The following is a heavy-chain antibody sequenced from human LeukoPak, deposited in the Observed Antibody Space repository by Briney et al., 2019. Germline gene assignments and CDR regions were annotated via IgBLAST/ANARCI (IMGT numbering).Heavy chain of an antibody. Sequence: ASVKVSCKASGGTCSSYAISWVRQAPGQGLEWMGRILPIFGIANYAQKFQGRVTITADKSTSTAYMELSSLRSEDTAVYYCARDRRGPEGHYYGMDVWGQGTTVTVSS. J-gene: IGHJ6*02. CDR3: ARDRRGPEGHYYGMDV. CDR1: GGTCSSYA. V-gene: IGHV1-69*04. CDR2: ILPIFGIA.